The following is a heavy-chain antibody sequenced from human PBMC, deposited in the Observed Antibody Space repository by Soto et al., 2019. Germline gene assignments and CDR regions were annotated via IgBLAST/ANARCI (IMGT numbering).Heavy chain of an antibody. D-gene: IGHD3-10*01. CDR2: IYYSGST. CDR1: GGCISSYY. J-gene: IGHJ4*02. V-gene: IGHV4-59*01. CDR3: ARDVKNYYGSGSYFDY. Sequence: SETLSLTCTVSGGCISSYYWSWIRQPPGKGLEWIGYIYYSGSTNYNPSLKSRVTISVDTSKNQFSLKLSSVTAADTAVYYCARDVKNYYGSGSYFDYWGQGTLVTVSS.